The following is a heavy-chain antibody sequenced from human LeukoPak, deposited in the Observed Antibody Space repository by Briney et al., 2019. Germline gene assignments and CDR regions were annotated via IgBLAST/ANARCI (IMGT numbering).Heavy chain of an antibody. Sequence: SETLSLTCAVYGGSFSGYYWSWIRQPPGKGLEWIGEINHSGSTNYNPSLKSRVTISVDTSKNQFSLKLSSVTAADTAVYYCAREAVAGSWGAFDIWGQGTMVTVSS. CDR2: INHSGST. D-gene: IGHD6-19*01. V-gene: IGHV4-34*01. J-gene: IGHJ3*02. CDR3: AREAVAGSWGAFDI. CDR1: GGSFSGYY.